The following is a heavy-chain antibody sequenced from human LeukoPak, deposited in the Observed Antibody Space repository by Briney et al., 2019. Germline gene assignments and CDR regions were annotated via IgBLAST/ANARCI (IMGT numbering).Heavy chain of an antibody. CDR2: IYSGGST. Sequence: PGGSLRLSCAASGFTFSSNYMSWVRQAPGKGLEWVSVIYSGGSTYYSDSVKGRFTISRDNSKNTLYRQMNSLRAEDTAVYYCARGIAARLGYAFDIWGQGTMVTVSS. CDR3: ARGIAARLGYAFDI. CDR1: GFTFSSNY. V-gene: IGHV3-53*01. J-gene: IGHJ3*02. D-gene: IGHD6-6*01.